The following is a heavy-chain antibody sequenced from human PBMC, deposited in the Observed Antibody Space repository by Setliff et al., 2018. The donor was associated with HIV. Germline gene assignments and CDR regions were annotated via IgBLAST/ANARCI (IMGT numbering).Heavy chain of an antibody. Sequence: SETLSLTCTVSGDSISSGSYYWSWIRLPAGKGLEWIGQIHTTGSTNYNPSLKSRVTISMDTSKNQFSLTLTSVTATDTAVYYCANRTFGCGRLDPWGQGTLVTVSS. D-gene: IGHD3-16*01. CDR1: GDSISSGSYY. CDR3: ANRTFGCGRLDP. CDR2: IHTTGST. J-gene: IGHJ5*02. V-gene: IGHV4-61*09.